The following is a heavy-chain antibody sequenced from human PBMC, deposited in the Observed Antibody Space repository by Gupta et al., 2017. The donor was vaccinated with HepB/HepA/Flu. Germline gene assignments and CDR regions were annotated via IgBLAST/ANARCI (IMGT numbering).Heavy chain of an antibody. Sequence: PDVRKEAPSAAMPSYGSAGPLSSDEIGWAGQAPGQGLEWMGGIIPIFGTANYAQKFQGRVTITADESTSTAYMELSSLRSEDTAVYYCASPDLYRRDGYNLKGKRYYGMDVWGQGTTVTVSS. CDR3: ASPDLYRRDGYNLKGKRYYGMDV. V-gene: IGHV1-69*01. J-gene: IGHJ6*02. D-gene: IGHD5-24*01. CDR1: AGPLSSDE. CDR2: IIPIFGTA.